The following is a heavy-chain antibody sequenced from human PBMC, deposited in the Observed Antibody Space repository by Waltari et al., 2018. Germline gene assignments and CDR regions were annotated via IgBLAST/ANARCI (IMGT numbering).Heavy chain of an antibody. Sequence: EVLLVQSGAEVKIPGESLKISCKTSGYSFTSQWIGWVRQMPGKGLEWMGIIYPGDSDTRYSPSFQGQVTISADKSFSTAYLQWSSLKASDTAMYYCATTELTARTFNIWGQGTLVTVSS. D-gene: IGHD7-27*01. V-gene: IGHV5-51*01. J-gene: IGHJ3*02. CDR1: GYSFTSQW. CDR2: IYPGDSDT. CDR3: ATTELTARTFNI.